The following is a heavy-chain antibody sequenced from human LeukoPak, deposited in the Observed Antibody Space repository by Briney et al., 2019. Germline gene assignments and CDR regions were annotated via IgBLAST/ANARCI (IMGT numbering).Heavy chain of an antibody. CDR3: AKVGYSYGLDY. Sequence: PGGSLRLSCAASGFTFNSYYMAWVRQAPGKGLEWMAFIRSDGSNKYYADSVKGRFTISRDNSKNTLYLQMNSLRAEDTAVYYCAKVGYSYGLDYWGQGTLVTVSS. J-gene: IGHJ4*02. CDR1: GFTFNSYY. D-gene: IGHD5-18*01. CDR2: IRSDGSNK. V-gene: IGHV3-30*02.